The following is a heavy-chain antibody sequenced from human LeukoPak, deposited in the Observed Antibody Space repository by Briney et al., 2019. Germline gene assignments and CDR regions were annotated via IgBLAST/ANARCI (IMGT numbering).Heavy chain of an antibody. J-gene: IGHJ4*02. CDR1: GGSFSGYY. V-gene: IGHV4-59*10. CDR3: ARVYSGYDLPGSLGNYYFDY. D-gene: IGHD5-12*01. Sequence: PSETLSLTCAVYGGSFSGYYWSWIRQPAGKGLEWIGRFYTGGSTDYNPSLKSRVTMSVDTTKNQFPLNLSSVTAADTAVYYSARVYSGYDLPGSLGNYYFDYWGQGTLATVSS. CDR2: FYTGGST.